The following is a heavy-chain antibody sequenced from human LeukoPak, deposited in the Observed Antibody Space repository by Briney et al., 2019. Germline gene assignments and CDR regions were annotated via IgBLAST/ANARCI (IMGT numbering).Heavy chain of an antibody. CDR2: IYYSGST. Sequence: SETLSLTCTVSGGSISSYYWSWIRQPPGKGLEWIGYIYYSGSTNYNPSLKSRVTISVDTSKNQFSLKLSSVTAADTALYYCSRASSTSYYDYWGQGSLVTVSS. CDR1: GGSISSYY. V-gene: IGHV4-59*08. J-gene: IGHJ4*02. D-gene: IGHD6-19*01. CDR3: SRASSTSYYDY.